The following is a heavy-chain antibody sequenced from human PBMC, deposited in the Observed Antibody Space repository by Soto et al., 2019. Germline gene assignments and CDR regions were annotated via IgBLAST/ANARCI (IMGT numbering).Heavy chain of an antibody. CDR1: GFTFSSHA. D-gene: IGHD6-19*01. V-gene: IGHV3-23*01. Sequence: GGSLRLSCAASGFTFSSHAMSWVRQAPGKGLEWVSSLYGSGVETHYADSVKGRFTTSRDNSKNTVYLQMNSLRVDDTGIYYCARAGQWLADLDHWGRGTLVTVSS. CDR2: LYGSGVET. J-gene: IGHJ4*02. CDR3: ARAGQWLADLDH.